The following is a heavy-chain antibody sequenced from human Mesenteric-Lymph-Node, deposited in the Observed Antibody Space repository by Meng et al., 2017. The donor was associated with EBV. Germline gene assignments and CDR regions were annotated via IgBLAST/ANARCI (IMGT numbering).Heavy chain of an antibody. Sequence: VHMCELVGGVVHTGRSMRLFCAASGFTFSSYAMHWVRQAPGKGLECVAVISYDGSNKYYADSVKGRFTISRDNSKNTLYLQMNSLRAEDTAVYYCARSLYYDSSHFDLWGRGTLVTVSS. V-gene: IGHV3-30-3*01. J-gene: IGHJ2*01. D-gene: IGHD3-22*01. CDR3: ARSLYYDSSHFDL. CDR1: GFTFSSYA. CDR2: ISYDGSNK.